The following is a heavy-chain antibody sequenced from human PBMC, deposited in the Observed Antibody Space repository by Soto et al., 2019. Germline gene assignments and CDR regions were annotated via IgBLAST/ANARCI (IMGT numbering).Heavy chain of an antibody. CDR2: IFYDGYT. CDR3: AKGGPSGYSPDFQPHYYYGMDV. CDR1: GDSISGSPYF. Sequence: SETLSLTCTVSGDSISGSPYFWGWIRQPPGKRLEWIGSIFYDGYTLYTPSLKSRVTISVDNSKNTLYLQINSLRAEDTAVYYCAKGGPSGYSPDFQPHYYYGMDVWGQGTTVTVSS. J-gene: IGHJ6*02. D-gene: IGHD3-22*01. V-gene: IGHV4-39*07.